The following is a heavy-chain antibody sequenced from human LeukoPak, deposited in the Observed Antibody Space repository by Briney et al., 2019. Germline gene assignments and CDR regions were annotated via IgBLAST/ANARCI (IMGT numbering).Heavy chain of an antibody. CDR1: GFTFSSYA. Sequence: GGSLRLSCAASGFTFSSYAMHWVRQAPGKGLEWVSGISGPGRTTYYADFVKGRFTISRDNSKNTLYLQMNSLRAEDTAVYYCAKKESTWYFDLWGRGTLVTVSS. CDR3: AKKESTWYFDL. V-gene: IGHV3-23*01. J-gene: IGHJ2*01. CDR2: ISGPGRTT.